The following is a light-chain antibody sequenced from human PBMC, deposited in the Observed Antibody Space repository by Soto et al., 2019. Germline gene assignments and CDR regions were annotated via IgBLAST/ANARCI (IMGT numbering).Light chain of an antibody. CDR1: QNLSRN. Sequence: EMVMTQSPATLSVSPGERATLSCRASQNLSRNLAWYQQQPGQAPRLLVFYASTRATGIPARFSGSGSGTDFTLTISSVQSEDFAVYYCQQYDKWPHSFGQGTKLEIK. CDR3: QQYDKWPHS. V-gene: IGKV3-15*01. J-gene: IGKJ2*01. CDR2: YAS.